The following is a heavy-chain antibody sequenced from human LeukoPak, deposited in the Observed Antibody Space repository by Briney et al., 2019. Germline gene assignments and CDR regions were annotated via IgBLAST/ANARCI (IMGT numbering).Heavy chain of an antibody. Sequence: PGGSLRLSCAASGFTFSSYAMSWVRQAPGKGLEWVSAISGSGAGTYYADSVKGRFTISRDNSKNTLYLQMNSLRAEDTAVYYCAKDARGSGSYFHYYYYMDVWGKGTTVTISS. CDR2: ISGSGAGT. CDR1: GFTFSSYA. CDR3: AKDARGSGSYFHYYYYMDV. V-gene: IGHV3-23*01. D-gene: IGHD3-10*01. J-gene: IGHJ6*03.